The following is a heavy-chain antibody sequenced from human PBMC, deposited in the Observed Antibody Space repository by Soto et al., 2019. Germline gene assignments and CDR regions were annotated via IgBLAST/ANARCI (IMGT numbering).Heavy chain of an antibody. J-gene: IGHJ4*02. CDR1: GFTFSSYA. Sequence: SLRLSCSASGFTFSSYAMHWVRQAPGKGLEYVSSISTNGGSTHYADSVKGRFTISRDNSKNTQYLQMSSLRADDTAVYYCVKGEYYYDSSGYYTFDYWGQGTLDTVAS. V-gene: IGHV3-64D*06. CDR2: ISTNGGST. CDR3: VKGEYYYDSSGYYTFDY. D-gene: IGHD3-22*01.